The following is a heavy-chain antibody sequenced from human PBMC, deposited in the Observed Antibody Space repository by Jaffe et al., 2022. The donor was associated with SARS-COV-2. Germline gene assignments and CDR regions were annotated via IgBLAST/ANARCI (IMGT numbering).Heavy chain of an antibody. CDR2: IYPDDSDT. J-gene: IGHJ6*02. CDR1: GYNFTSYR. V-gene: IGHV5-51*01. Sequence: EVQLVQSGAEVKKPGEPLKISCQGSGYNFTSYRIGWVRQMPGKGLEWMGIIYPDDSDTTYSPSFQGQVTISVDKSISTAYLQWSSLRASDTAMYYCARVLIPPNIYYNYYNMDVWGQGTTVTVSS. CDR3: ARVLIPPNIYYNYYNMDV. D-gene: IGHD3-16*01.